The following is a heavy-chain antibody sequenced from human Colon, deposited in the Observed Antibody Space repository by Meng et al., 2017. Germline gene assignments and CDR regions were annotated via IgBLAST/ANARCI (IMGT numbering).Heavy chain of an antibody. CDR2: IYHSGST. J-gene: IGHJ4*02. CDR1: GGSISSNGYY. D-gene: IGHD3-10*01. CDR3: ARRRGGSGRDC. Sequence: QLQLPESGPGIVTPSETLSRTCTVAGGSISSNGYYWDWVRQPPGKGLEWIGAIYHSGSTSYNPSLQSRVTMFVDTSKNQFSLMLTSVTATDTAVYYCARRRGGSGRDCWGQGTLVTVSS. V-gene: IGHV4-39*01.